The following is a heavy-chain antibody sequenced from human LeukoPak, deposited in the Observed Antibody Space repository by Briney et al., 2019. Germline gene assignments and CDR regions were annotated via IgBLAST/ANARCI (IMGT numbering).Heavy chain of an antibody. CDR2: ISGSGTST. J-gene: IGHJ4*02. CDR3: AKGTSTVTNVDN. CDR1: GFTFSNYA. V-gene: IGHV3-23*01. D-gene: IGHD4-17*01. Sequence: GGSLRLSCAASGFTFSNYAMSWVRQAPGKGLEWVSSISGSGTSTYYADSVNGRFTISRDNSKNTLYLQMNSLRAEDTAVYYCAKGTSTVTNVDNWGQGTLVTVSS.